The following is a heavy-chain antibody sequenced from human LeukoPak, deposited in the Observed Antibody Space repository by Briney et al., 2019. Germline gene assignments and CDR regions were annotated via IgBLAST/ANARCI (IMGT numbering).Heavy chain of an antibody. J-gene: IGHJ4*02. Sequence: ASVKVSCKASGYTFIGYYMHWVRQAPGQGLEWMGWINPNSGGTNYAQKFQGRVTTTRNTSISTAYMELSRLRSDDTAVYYCARAKYNWNDVGYFDYWGQGTLVTVSS. CDR3: ARAKYNWNDVGYFDY. V-gene: IGHV1-2*02. CDR1: GYTFIGYY. D-gene: IGHD1-20*01. CDR2: INPNSGGT.